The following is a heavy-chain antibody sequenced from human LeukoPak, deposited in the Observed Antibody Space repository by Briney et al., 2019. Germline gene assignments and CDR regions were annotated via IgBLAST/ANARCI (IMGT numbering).Heavy chain of an antibody. CDR1: GGSISSGSYY. J-gene: IGHJ4*02. CDR3: ARGGYYPLDY. CDR2: IYTSGST. Sequence: TLSLTCTVSGGSISSGSYYWSRIRQPAGKGLEWIGRIYTSGSTNYNPSLKSRVTISVDTSKNQFSLKLSSVTAADTAVYYCARGGYYPLDYWGQGTLVTVSS. V-gene: IGHV4-61*02. D-gene: IGHD5-18*01.